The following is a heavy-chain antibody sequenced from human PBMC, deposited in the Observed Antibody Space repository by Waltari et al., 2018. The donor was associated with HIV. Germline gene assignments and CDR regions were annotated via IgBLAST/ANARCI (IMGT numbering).Heavy chain of an antibody. Sequence: QVQLKESGPGLVKPSETLSLTCTISGDSISTSSFYWGWIRQPPGKGLEWIGSLSSSTVGYYNPSLKGRVSISEDTSKNIISLTLRSVTAADAAVYFCARLGSGTYFSTRIDYWGQGIVVTVSS. CDR2: LSSSTVG. CDR1: GDSISTSSFY. D-gene: IGHD3-10*01. CDR3: ARLGSGTYFSTRIDY. V-gene: IGHV4-39*01. J-gene: IGHJ4*02.